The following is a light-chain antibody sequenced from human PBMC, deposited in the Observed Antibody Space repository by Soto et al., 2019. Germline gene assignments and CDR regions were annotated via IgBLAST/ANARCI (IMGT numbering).Light chain of an antibody. CDR1: QSVGSN. V-gene: IGKV3D-15*01. CDR2: DAS. J-gene: IGKJ1*01. Sequence: EIGITQSPVTLSVAPGERSTLSCRASQSVGSNLAWYEQKPGQPPRLLIYDASTRDTGVLPRFVCSGAGAECTRTISNLQSEDVHIDFCRKFNKSPWTFGQGTKVDIK. CDR3: RKFNKSPWT.